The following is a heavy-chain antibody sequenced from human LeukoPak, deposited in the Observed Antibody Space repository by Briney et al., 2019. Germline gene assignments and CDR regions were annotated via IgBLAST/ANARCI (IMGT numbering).Heavy chain of an antibody. J-gene: IGHJ3*02. CDR3: ARVKEASAFDI. CDR1: GFTFSSYW. Sequence: GGSLRLSCAVSGFTFSSYWMSWVRQAPGKGLEWVSYISSSSSTIYYADSVKGRFTISRDNAKNSLYLQMNSLRAEDTAVYYCARVKEASAFDIWGQGTTVTVSS. D-gene: IGHD5-12*01. CDR2: ISSSSSTI. V-gene: IGHV3-48*04.